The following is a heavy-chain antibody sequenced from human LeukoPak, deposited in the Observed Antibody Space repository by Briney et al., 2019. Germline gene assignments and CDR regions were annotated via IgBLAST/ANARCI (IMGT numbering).Heavy chain of an antibody. CDR1: GFTFSSYG. CDR3: AKLSAVAGMGFDP. V-gene: IGHV3-30*18. J-gene: IGHJ5*02. CDR2: ISYDGSNK. D-gene: IGHD6-19*01. Sequence: GGSLRLSCAASGFTFSSYGMHWVRQAPGKGLEWVAVISYDGSNKYYADSVKGRFTISRDNSENTLYLQMNSLRAEDTAVYYCAKLSAVAGMGFDPWGQGTLVTVSS.